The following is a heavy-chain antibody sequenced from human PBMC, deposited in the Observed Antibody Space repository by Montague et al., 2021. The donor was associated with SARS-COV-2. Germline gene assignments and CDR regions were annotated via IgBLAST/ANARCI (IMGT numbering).Heavy chain of an antibody. Sequence: SETLSLTCAVYGGSLSGYYWSWIRQPPGKGLEWIGEISHSGSTNYNPSLKSRVTISIDTSKNQFSLKLSSVTAADTAVYYCARLGLRYFDWLLLGEGYFDYWGQGTLVTVSS. CDR1: GGSLSGYY. CDR2: ISHSGST. D-gene: IGHD3-9*01. V-gene: IGHV4-34*01. J-gene: IGHJ4*02. CDR3: ARLGLRYFDWLLLGEGYFDY.